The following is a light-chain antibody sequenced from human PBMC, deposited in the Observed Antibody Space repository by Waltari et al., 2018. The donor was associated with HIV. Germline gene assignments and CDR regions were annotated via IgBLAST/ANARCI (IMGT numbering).Light chain of an antibody. CDR2: EVS. J-gene: IGLJ3*02. V-gene: IGLV2-14*01. Sequence: QSAMTQPASVSGSPGQSITIPCTGTSSDVGVYNHVSWYQQHPGKAPKLMIYEVSNRPSGVSNRFAGSKSGNTASLTISGLQAEDEADYYCSSYTTRNTRVFGGGTTLTVL. CDR1: SSDVGVYNH. CDR3: SSYTTRNTRV.